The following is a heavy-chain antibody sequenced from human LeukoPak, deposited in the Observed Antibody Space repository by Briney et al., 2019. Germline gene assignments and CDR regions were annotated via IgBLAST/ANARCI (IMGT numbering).Heavy chain of an antibody. V-gene: IGHV3-23*01. CDR3: AKAQYYGSGSSRFDY. CDR1: GCTFSSYA. J-gene: IGHJ4*02. Sequence: GGSLRLSCAASGCTFSSYAMSWVRQAPGKGLEWVSAISGSGGSTYYADSMKGRFTISRDNSKNTLYLQMNSLRAEDTAVYYCAKAQYYGSGSSRFDYWGQGTLVTVSS. D-gene: IGHD3-10*01. CDR2: ISGSGGST.